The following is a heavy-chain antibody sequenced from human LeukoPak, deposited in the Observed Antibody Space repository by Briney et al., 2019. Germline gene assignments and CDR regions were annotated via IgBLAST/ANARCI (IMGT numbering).Heavy chain of an antibody. Sequence: GGSLRLSCAASGFNFDDNGMGWVRHVPGKGLEWVSGINWNGGSIGYADSVKGRFTISRDNAKNSLYLQMNSLRAEDTALYYCARDPSRRYDSSGYYQYFDYWGQGTLVTVSS. CDR3: ARDPSRRYDSSGYYQYFDY. CDR2: INWNGGSI. J-gene: IGHJ4*02. D-gene: IGHD3-22*01. V-gene: IGHV3-20*04. CDR1: GFNFDDNG.